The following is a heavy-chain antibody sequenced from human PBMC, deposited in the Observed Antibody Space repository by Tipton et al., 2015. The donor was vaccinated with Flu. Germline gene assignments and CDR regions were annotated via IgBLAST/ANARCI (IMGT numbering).Heavy chain of an antibody. CDR3: ARQLAGPTQVYDY. V-gene: IGHV4-31*03. CDR1: GGSISSGGYY. D-gene: IGHD6-19*01. J-gene: IGHJ4*02. Sequence: TLSLTCTVSGGSISSGGYYRSWIRQHPGEGLEWIGYIYYSGSTYYNPSLKSRVTISVDTSKNQFSLKLSSVTAADTTVYYCARQLAGPTQVYDYWGQGTLSPSPQ. CDR2: IYYSGST.